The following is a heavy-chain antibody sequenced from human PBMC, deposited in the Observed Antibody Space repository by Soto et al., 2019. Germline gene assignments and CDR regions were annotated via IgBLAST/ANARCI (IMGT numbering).Heavy chain of an antibody. V-gene: IGHV1-69*13. CDR3: ASQCSGGSCFHAFDI. CDR1: GGTFSSYA. Sequence: SVKVSCKASGGTFSSYAISWVRQAPGQGLEWMGGIIPIFGTANYAQKFQGRVTITADESTSTAYMELSSLRSEDTAVYYCASQCSGGSCFHAFDIWGQGTMVTVSS. J-gene: IGHJ3*02. D-gene: IGHD2-15*01. CDR2: IIPIFGTA.